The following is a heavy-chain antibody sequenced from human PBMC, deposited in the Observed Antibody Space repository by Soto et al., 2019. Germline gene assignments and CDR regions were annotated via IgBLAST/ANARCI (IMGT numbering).Heavy chain of an antibody. Sequence: PGGSLRLPGAASGFTFTSYAMILVHQAPGKGRERVSAISGSRGSTYYAGSVKGRFTISRDNSKTTLYLQINSLRAEDTAVYYCAQDGDLVVVVAATILYYCGM. CDR3: AQDGDLVVVVAATILYYCGM. D-gene: IGHD2-15*01. CDR2: ISGSRGST. V-gene: IGHV3-23*01. CDR1: GFTFTSYA. J-gene: IGHJ6*01.